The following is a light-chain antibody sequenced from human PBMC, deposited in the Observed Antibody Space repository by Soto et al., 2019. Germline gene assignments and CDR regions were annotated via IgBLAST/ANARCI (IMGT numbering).Light chain of an antibody. CDR1: SGHSSYI. J-gene: IGLJ2*01. CDR2: LEGSGSY. V-gene: IGLV4-60*03. CDR3: ETWDSNIVV. Sequence: QAVVTQSSSASASLGSSVKLTCTLSSGHSSYIIAWHQQQPGKAPRYLMKLEGSGSYNKGSGVPDRFSGSSSGADRYLTISNLQSEDEADYCCETWDSNIVVFGGGTQLTVL.